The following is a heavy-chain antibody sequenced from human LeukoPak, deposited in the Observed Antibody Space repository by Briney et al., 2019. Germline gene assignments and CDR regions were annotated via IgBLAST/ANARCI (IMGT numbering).Heavy chain of an antibody. J-gene: IGHJ6*03. CDR1: GYTFTSYG. Sequence: GASVKVSCKASGYTFTSYGISWVRQAPGQGLEWMGWISAYNGNTNYAQKLQGRVTMTTDTSTSTAYMELRSLRSDDTAVYYCARLPDIVATTNYYYYYMDVWGKGTTVTISS. CDR3: ARLPDIVATTNYYYYYMDV. D-gene: IGHD5-12*01. CDR2: ISAYNGNT. V-gene: IGHV1-18*01.